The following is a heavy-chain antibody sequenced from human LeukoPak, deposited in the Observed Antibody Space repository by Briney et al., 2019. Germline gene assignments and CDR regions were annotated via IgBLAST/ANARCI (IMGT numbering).Heavy chain of an antibody. J-gene: IGHJ4*02. V-gene: IGHV3-33*01. Sequence: GGSLRLSCTTSGVTFSTYGMHWLRLAPGKGLEWVALIWSDGTNKYYADSVKGRFTVSRDNSKNTLYLQMDSLRAEDTAIYYCARGRTGVDSWGQGTLVTVSS. CDR3: ARGRTGVDS. CDR2: IWSDGTNK. CDR1: GVTFSTYG.